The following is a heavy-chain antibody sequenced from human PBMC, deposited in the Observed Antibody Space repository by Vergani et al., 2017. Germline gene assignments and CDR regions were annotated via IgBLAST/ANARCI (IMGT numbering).Heavy chain of an antibody. CDR1: GGTFSSYA. CDR3: ARGPTVQWGDYWYFDL. CDR2: IIPIFGTA. V-gene: IGHV1-69*01. J-gene: IGHJ2*01. D-gene: IGHD1-1*01. Sequence: QVQLVQSGAEVKKPGSSVKVSCKASGGTFSSYAISWVRQAPGQGLEWMGGIIPIFGTANYAQKFQGRVTITADESTSTAYMKLSSLRSEDTAVYYCARGPTVQWGDYWYFDLWGRGTLVTVSS.